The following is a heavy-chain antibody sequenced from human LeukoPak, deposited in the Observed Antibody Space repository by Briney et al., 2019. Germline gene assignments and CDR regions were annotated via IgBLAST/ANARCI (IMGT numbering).Heavy chain of an antibody. Sequence: GGPLRLSCAASGFTFSSYDMHWVRPPTGKGLVWVSTIVTAGDTYYPGSVKGRFTISRENAKNSLYLQMNSLRAGDTAVYYCARSREGYNLWYFDLWGRGTLVTVSS. CDR3: ARSREGYNLWYFDL. V-gene: IGHV3-13*01. CDR1: GFTFSSYD. D-gene: IGHD5-24*01. CDR2: IVTAGDT. J-gene: IGHJ2*01.